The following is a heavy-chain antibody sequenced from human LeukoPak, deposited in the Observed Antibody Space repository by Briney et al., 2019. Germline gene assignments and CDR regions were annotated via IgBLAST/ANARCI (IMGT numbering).Heavy chain of an antibody. V-gene: IGHV4-31*03. CDR3: ARIAAAGHNDY. CDR1: GGSVSSGGYY. D-gene: IGHD6-13*01. J-gene: IGHJ4*02. CDR2: IYYSGIT. Sequence: SETLSLTCTVSGGSVSSGGYYWSWIRQHPGKGLEWIGYIYYSGITYYNPSLKSRVTISVDTSKNQFSLKLSSVTAADTAVYYCARIAAAGHNDYWGQGTLVTVSS.